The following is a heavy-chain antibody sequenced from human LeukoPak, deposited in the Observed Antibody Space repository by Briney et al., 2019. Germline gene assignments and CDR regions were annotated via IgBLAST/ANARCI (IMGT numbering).Heavy chain of an antibody. CDR3: ARFLIGGGSPHYFDY. CDR1: GYTFTSYG. Sequence: ASVMVSCKASGYTFTSYGINRVRQAPGQGLEWMGWISAYNGNTNYAQKFQGRVIMTTDTLTSTAYMELMSLRSDDTAVYYCARFLIGGGSPHYFDYWGQGTLVTVSS. D-gene: IGHD2-15*01. J-gene: IGHJ4*02. CDR2: ISAYNGNT. V-gene: IGHV1-18*01.